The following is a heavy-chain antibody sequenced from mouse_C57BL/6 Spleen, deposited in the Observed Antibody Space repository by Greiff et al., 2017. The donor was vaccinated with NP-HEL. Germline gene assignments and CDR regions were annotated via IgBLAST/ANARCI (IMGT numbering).Heavy chain of an antibody. CDR1: GYSFTDYN. CDR2: INPNYGTT. V-gene: IGHV1-39*01. J-gene: IGHJ4*01. Sequence: EVKLMESGPELVKPGASVKISCKASGYSFTDYNMNWVKQSNGKSLEWIGVINPNYGTTSYNQKFKGKATLTVDQSSSTAYMQLNSLTSEDSAVYYCARKGDDYYPYYAMDYWGQGTSVTVSS. D-gene: IGHD2-3*01. CDR3: ARKGDDYYPYYAMDY.